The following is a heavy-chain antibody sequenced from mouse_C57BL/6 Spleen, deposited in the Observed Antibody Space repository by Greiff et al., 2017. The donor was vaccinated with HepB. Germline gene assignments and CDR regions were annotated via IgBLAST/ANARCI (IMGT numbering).Heavy chain of an antibody. V-gene: IGHV1-64*01. CDR1: GYAFTSYW. Sequence: VQLQQPGAELVKPGASVKLSCKASGYAFTSYWMHWVKQRPGQGLEWIGMIHPNSGSTNYNEKFKSKATLTVDKSSSTAYMQLSSLTSEDSAVYYCARSVITTGVATGYFDVWGTGTTFTVSS. J-gene: IGHJ1*03. CDR2: IHPNSGST. D-gene: IGHD1-1*01. CDR3: ARSVITTGVATGYFDV.